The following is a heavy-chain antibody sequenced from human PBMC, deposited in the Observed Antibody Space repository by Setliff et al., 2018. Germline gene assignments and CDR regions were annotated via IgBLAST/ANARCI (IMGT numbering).Heavy chain of an antibody. Sequence: LSLSCAASGSTFSDHYMDWVRQAPGKGLEWVGRSRNKGNSYSTEYAASVKGRFTISRDDSTNSLYLQMNSLKTEDTAVYYCTRARDRSGYWDFDYWGQGTLVTVSS. J-gene: IGHJ4*02. V-gene: IGHV3-72*01. D-gene: IGHD3-3*01. CDR2: SRNKGNSYST. CDR1: GSTFSDHY. CDR3: TRARDRSGYWDFDY.